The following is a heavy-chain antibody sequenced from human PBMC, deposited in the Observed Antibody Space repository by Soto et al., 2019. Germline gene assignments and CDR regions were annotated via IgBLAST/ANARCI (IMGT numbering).Heavy chain of an antibody. CDR1: GGTFSSYS. D-gene: IGHD1-26*01. CDR2: IIPIFGTA. V-gene: IGHV1-69*01. CDR3: ARDGGRHSGGIDY. J-gene: IGHJ4*02. Sequence: QVQLVQSGAEVKKPGSSVKVSCKASGGTFSSYSINGLRQAPGQGLEWMGEIIPIFGTANYAQKFQGRVTITADESTSTAYMELSSLRSEDTAVYYCARDGGRHSGGIDYWGQGTLVTVSS.